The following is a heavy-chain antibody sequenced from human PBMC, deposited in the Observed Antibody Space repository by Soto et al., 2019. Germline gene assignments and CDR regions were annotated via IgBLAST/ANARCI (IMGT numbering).Heavy chain of an antibody. CDR1: GFTFSSYG. D-gene: IGHD2-2*01. CDR2: ISYDGSNK. CDR3: AKQYCISTSCADPYYYYYGMDV. V-gene: IGHV3-30*18. J-gene: IGHJ6*02. Sequence: PGGSLRLSCAASGFTFSSYGMHWVRQAPGKGLEWVAVISYDGSNKYYADSVKGRFTISRDNSKNTLYLQMNSLRAEDTAVYYCAKQYCISTSCADPYYYYYGMDVWGQGTTVTVSS.